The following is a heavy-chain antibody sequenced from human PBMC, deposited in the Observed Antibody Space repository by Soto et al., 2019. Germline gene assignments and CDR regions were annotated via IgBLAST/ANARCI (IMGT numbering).Heavy chain of an antibody. D-gene: IGHD6-19*01. Sequence: SETLSLTCTVSGDSVSTYYWSWIRQSPGKGLQWIGYIFYNGGTAYNPSLKSRVTMSLDTSKNQFSLQLNSVTPEDTAVYYCARGQAVAGTGDYWGQGTLVTVSS. V-gene: IGHV4-59*02. CDR3: ARGQAVAGTGDY. J-gene: IGHJ4*02. CDR2: IFYNGGT. CDR1: GDSVSTYY.